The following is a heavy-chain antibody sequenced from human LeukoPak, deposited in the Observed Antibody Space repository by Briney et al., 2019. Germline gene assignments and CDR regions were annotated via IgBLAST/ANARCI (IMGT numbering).Heavy chain of an antibody. CDR2: ISYTGTYI. CDR3: VRDRGTYRPIDY. CDR1: AFSLSAYN. J-gene: IGHJ4*02. D-gene: IGHD1-26*01. V-gene: IGHV3-21*04. Sequence: GGSLRLSCAASAFSLSAYNMNWVRQAPGKGLEWVSSISYTGTYIYYADSVKGRCTISRDNAQNSLYLQMNSLRAEDTAIYYCVRDRGTYRPIDYWGQGTLVTVSS.